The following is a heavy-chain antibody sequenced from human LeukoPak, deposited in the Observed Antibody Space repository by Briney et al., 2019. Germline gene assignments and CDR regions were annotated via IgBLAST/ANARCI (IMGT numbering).Heavy chain of an antibody. D-gene: IGHD4-11*01. CDR3: ARDLQGGPYYFDY. CDR1: GGSFSGYY. V-gene: IGHV4-34*01. J-gene: IGHJ4*02. CDR2: INHSGST. Sequence: PSETLSLTCAVYGGSFSGYYWSWIRQPPGKGLEWIGEINHSGSTNYNPSLKSRVTISVDTSKNQFSLKLSSVTAADTAVYYCARDLQGGPYYFDYWGQGTLVTVSS.